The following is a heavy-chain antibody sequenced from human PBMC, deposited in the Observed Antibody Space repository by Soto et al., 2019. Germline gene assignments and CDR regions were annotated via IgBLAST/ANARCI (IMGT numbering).Heavy chain of an antibody. CDR1: GFSFSTYA. J-gene: IGHJ4*02. Sequence: GGSLSLSCAASGFSFSTYAMNWFRQAPGKGLEWVSTISGSGGTTYYADSVKGQFTISRDNSKNTLYLQMNSLRAEDTAVYYYAKDHTYYYDSSGPTRFDSWGQGTLVTVSS. D-gene: IGHD3-22*01. V-gene: IGHV3-23*01. CDR2: ISGSGGTT. CDR3: AKDHTYYYDSSGPTRFDS.